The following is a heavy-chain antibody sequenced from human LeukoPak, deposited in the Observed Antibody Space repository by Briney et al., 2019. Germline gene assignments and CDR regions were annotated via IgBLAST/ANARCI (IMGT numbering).Heavy chain of an antibody. Sequence: KASETLSLTCAVYGGSFSGYYWSWIRQPPGKGLEWIGEINHSGSTNYNPSLKSRVTISVDTSKNQFSLKLSSVTAADTAVYYCARHVWQWLAKGKFDYWGQGTLVTVSS. V-gene: IGHV4-34*01. J-gene: IGHJ4*02. CDR1: GGSFSGYY. D-gene: IGHD6-19*01. CDR3: ARHVWQWLAKGKFDY. CDR2: INHSGST.